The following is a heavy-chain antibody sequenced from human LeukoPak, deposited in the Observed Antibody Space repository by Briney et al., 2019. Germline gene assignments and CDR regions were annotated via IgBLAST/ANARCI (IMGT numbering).Heavy chain of an antibody. D-gene: IGHD2-21*02. Sequence: GSLRLSCAASGFTFSTYRMNWYRQAPGKGLEWVGNINQDASEINYVDSVRGRFTISRDNAKNSLHLQMNSLRAEDTAVYYCATDRDNSDWQKRFDSWGQGTLVTVSS. CDR1: GFTFSTYR. V-gene: IGHV3-7*01. J-gene: IGHJ4*02. CDR3: ATDRDNSDWQKRFDS. CDR2: INQDASEI.